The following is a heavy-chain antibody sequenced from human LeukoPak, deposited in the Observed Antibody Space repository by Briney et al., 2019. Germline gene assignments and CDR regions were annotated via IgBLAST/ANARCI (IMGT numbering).Heavy chain of an antibody. J-gene: IGHJ4*02. CDR1: GFTFRSYW. Sequence: GGSLRLSCAASGFTFRSYWMHWVRQGPGKGLVWLAHINDDGTTTGYAEFAEGRFTISRDDAKNTLYLQISSLRAEDTALYYCTRGGFYYDSSGYFPHFFDSWGQGTLVTVSS. CDR2: INDDGTTT. CDR3: TRGGFYYDSSGYFPHFFDS. V-gene: IGHV3-74*01. D-gene: IGHD3-22*01.